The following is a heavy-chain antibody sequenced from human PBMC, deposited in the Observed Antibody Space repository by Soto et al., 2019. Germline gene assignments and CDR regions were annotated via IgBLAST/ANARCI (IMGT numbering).Heavy chain of an antibody. CDR3: ARGRFYALEI. V-gene: IGHV3-48*03. CDR2: LSRSGSPI. J-gene: IGHJ3*02. CDR1: GFTFSSYE. Sequence: GGSLRLSCAASGFTFSSYEMNWVRQAPGKGLEWVSCLSRSGSPIYYADSVKGRFTLSRDNAKNSLYLQLNSLRAEHTAVYDCARGRFYALEIWGQGAMVTV.